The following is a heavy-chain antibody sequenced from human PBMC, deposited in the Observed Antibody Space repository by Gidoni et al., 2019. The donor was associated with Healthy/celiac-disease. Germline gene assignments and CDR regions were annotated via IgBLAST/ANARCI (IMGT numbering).Heavy chain of an antibody. CDR1: GYTFTSYA. CDR3: ARGPAELPTRP. V-gene: IGHV1-3*01. J-gene: IGHJ5*02. Sequence: VQLVQSGAEVKKPGASVKVSCKASGYTFTSYAMHCVRQAPGQRLEWMGWINAGNGNTKYSQKFQGRVTITKDTSASTAYMELSSLGSEDTAVYYCARGPAELPTRPWGQGTLVTVSS. CDR2: INAGNGNT. D-gene: IGHD2-15*01.